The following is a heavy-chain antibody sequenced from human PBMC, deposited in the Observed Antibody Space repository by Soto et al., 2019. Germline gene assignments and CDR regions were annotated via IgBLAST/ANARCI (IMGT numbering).Heavy chain of an antibody. CDR1: GGTFSSYA. J-gene: IGHJ4*02. D-gene: IGHD4-17*01. CDR3: ARGVTSGRYPPNFDY. V-gene: IGHV1-69*13. CDR2: IIPIFGTA. Sequence: SVKVSCKASGGTFSSYAISWVRQAPGQGLEWMGGIIPIFGTANYAQKFQGRVTITADESTSTAYMELSSLRSEDTAVYYCARGVTSGRYPPNFDYWGQGTLVTVSS.